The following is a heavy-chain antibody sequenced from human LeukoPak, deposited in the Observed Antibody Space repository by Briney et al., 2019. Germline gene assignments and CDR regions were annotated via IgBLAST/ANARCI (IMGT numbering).Heavy chain of an antibody. CDR3: ATSSWYEGDY. CDR1: GYTFTTLD. CDR2: INTNSGYT. D-gene: IGHD6-13*01. V-gene: IGHV1-8*02. Sequence: GASVKVSCKASGYTFTTLDINWVRQATGQGLEWMGWINTNSGYTGNAQKFQGRVTMTTDTSTSTAYMELRSLRSDDTAVYYCATSSWYEGDYWGQGTLVTVSS. J-gene: IGHJ4*02.